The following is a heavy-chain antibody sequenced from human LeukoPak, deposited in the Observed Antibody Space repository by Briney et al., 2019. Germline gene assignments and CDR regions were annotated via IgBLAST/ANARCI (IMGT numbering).Heavy chain of an antibody. CDR2: ISGSGGST. CDR1: GFTFSSYA. J-gene: IGHJ5*02. CDR3: AKDGDIYCYSTSCLNWFGP. D-gene: IGHD2-2*01. V-gene: IGHV3-23*01. Sequence: PGGSLRLSCAASGFTFSSYAMNWVRQAPGKGLEWVSSISGSGGSTYYADSVKGRFTISRDNSRNTLYLQMNSLRAEDTAVYYCAKDGDIYCYSTSCLNWFGPWGQGTLVTVSS.